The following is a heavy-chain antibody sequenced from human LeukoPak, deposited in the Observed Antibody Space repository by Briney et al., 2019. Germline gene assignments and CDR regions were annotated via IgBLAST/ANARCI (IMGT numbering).Heavy chain of an antibody. CDR1: GFTFSSYC. CDR2: ISSSSSYI. J-gene: IGHJ6*02. V-gene: IGHV3-21*01. CDR3: AKGTLAYYYYGMDV. Sequence: GGSLRLSCAASGFTFSSYCMTWVRQAPGKGLEWVSSISSSSSYIYYADSVKGRFTISRDNAKNSLYLQMNSLRAEDTAVYYCAKGTLAYYYYGMDVWGQGTTVTVSS.